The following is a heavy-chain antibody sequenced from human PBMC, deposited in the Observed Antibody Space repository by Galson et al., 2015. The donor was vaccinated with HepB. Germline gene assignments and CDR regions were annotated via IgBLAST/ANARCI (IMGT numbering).Heavy chain of an antibody. CDR2: ISSSGSTI. Sequence: SLRLSCAASGFTFSDYYMSWIRQAPGKGLEWVSYISSSGSTINYADSVKGRFTISRDNAKNSLYLQMNSLRAEDTAVYYCARPPQHEDWLDPWGQGTLVTVSS. CDR3: ARPPQHEDWLDP. CDR1: GFTFSDYY. D-gene: IGHD2-2*01. V-gene: IGHV3-11*01. J-gene: IGHJ5*02.